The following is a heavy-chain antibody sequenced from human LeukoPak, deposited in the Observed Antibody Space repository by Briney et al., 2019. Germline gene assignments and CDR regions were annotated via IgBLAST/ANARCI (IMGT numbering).Heavy chain of an antibody. Sequence: GESLKISCKGSGYSFTSYWIGWVRQMPGKGLEWMGIIYPGDSDTRYSPSFQGQVTISADKSISTAYLQWSSLKASDTAMYYCARPGYYGSGRDYYFDYWGQGTLVTVSS. CDR2: IYPGDSDT. CDR1: GYSFTSYW. V-gene: IGHV5-51*01. CDR3: ARPGYYGSGRDYYFDY. J-gene: IGHJ4*02. D-gene: IGHD3-10*01.